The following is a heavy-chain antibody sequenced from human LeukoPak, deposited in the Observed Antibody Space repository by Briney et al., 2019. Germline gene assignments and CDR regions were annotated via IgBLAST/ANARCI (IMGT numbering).Heavy chain of an antibody. V-gene: IGHV4-59*01. CDR3: ARDLSQFGYMDV. CDR1: GGSISGDY. D-gene: IGHD3-16*01. J-gene: IGHJ6*03. CDR2: IYYRGNT. Sequence: SETLSLTCTVSGGSISGDYWRWIRQPPGKALEWIGYIYYRGNTNYNPSLKSRVTISLDTSKNQFSLKLSSVTAADTAVYYCARDLSQFGYMDVWGKGTTVTVSS.